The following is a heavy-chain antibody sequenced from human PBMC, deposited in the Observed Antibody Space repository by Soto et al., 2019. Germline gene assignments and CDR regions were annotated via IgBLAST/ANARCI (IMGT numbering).Heavy chain of an antibody. J-gene: IGHJ4*02. Sequence: GGSLRLSCATSGLTFSNYAMSWVRQAPGGGLEWVSSMSGSSSTTYYADSVKGRFTISRDRSKNTLYLQMSSLRAEDTALYYCAKNQERELPRVIDFWGQGTLVTVSS. CDR2: MSGSSSTT. CDR3: AKNQERELPRVIDF. D-gene: IGHD1-7*01. CDR1: GLTFSNYA. V-gene: IGHV3-23*01.